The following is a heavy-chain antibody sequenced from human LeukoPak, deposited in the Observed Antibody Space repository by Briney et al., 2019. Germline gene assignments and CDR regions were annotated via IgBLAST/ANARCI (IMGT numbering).Heavy chain of an antibody. Sequence: GGSLRLSCSASGFTFSSYAMHWVRQAPGKGLEYVSAISSNGGSTYYAASVKGRFTISRDNSKNTLYLQMSSLRAEDTAVYYCVKGEYCSSTSCYGGYCSGGSCYPPPYYFDYWGQGTLVTVSS. CDR3: VKGEYCSSTSCYGGYCSGGSCYPPPYYFDY. CDR1: GFTFSSYA. CDR2: ISSNGGST. J-gene: IGHJ4*02. D-gene: IGHD2-15*01. V-gene: IGHV3-64D*06.